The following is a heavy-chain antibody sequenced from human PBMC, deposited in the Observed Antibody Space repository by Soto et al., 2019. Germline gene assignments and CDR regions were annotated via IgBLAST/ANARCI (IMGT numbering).Heavy chain of an antibody. CDR1: GYIFTSYG. CDR3: ARDGGHDYGNFDY. J-gene: IGHJ4*02. V-gene: IGHV1-3*01. CDR2: INVANDYT. D-gene: IGHD4-17*01. Sequence: GASVKVSCKASGYIFTSYGMHWVRQAPGQRLEWMGWINVANDYTIYSQKFRGRVTFTRATSASTAYMELSSLRSEDTAVYYCARDGGHDYGNFDYWGQGTLVTVSS.